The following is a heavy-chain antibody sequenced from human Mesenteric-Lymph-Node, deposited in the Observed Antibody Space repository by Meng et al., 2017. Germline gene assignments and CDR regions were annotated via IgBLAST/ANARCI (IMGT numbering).Heavy chain of an antibody. CDR1: GFTFSSYE. J-gene: IGHJ4*02. Sequence: GGSLRLSCAASGFTFSSYEMNWVRQAPGKGLEWVSYISSSGSTIYYADSVKGRFTISRDNAKNSLYLQMNSLRAEDTAVYYCARANMRRITMVRGVRVLGFDYWGQGTLVTVSS. V-gene: IGHV3-48*03. D-gene: IGHD3-10*01. CDR3: ARANMRRITMVRGVRVLGFDY. CDR2: ISSSGSTI.